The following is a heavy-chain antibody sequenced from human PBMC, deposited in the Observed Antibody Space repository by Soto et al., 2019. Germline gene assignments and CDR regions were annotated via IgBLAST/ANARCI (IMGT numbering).Heavy chain of an antibody. CDR1: GGTFSSYA. CDR3: ARDIGYSYGVYYYYGMDV. Sequence: SVKVSCKASGGTFSSYAISWVRQAPGQGLEWMGGIIPIFGTANYAQKSQGRVTITADESTSTAYMELSSLRSEDTAVYYCARDIGYSYGVYYYYGMDVWGQGTTVTVSS. CDR2: IIPIFGTA. J-gene: IGHJ6*02. V-gene: IGHV1-69*13. D-gene: IGHD5-18*01.